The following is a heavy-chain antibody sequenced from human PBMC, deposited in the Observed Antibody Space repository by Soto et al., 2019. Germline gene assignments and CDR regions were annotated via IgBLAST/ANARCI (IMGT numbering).Heavy chain of an antibody. Sequence: GGSLRLSCAASGFTFSSYGMHWVRQAPGKGLEWVAVIWYDGSNKYYADSVKGRFTISRYNSKNTLYLQMNSLRAEDTAEYYCTRDPSFARRYYGSGSFPADYYYYMDVWGKGTTVTVSS. CDR2: IWYDGSNK. CDR1: GFTFSSYG. J-gene: IGHJ6*03. V-gene: IGHV3-33*01. CDR3: TRDPSFARRYYGSGSFPADYYYYMDV. D-gene: IGHD3-10*01.